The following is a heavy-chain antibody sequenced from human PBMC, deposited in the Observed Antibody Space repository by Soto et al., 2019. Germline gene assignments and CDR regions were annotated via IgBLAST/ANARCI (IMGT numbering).Heavy chain of an antibody. CDR1: GGSISSGGYY. CDR2: IYYSGST. CDR3: ARGDPRYFDL. J-gene: IGHJ2*01. Sequence: KQSQTLSLTCTVSGGSISSGGYYWSWIRQHPGKGLEWIGDIYYSGSTYYNPSLKSRVTISVDTSKNQFSLKLSSVTVADTAVYYCARGDPRYFDLWGRGTLVTVSS. V-gene: IGHV4-31*03.